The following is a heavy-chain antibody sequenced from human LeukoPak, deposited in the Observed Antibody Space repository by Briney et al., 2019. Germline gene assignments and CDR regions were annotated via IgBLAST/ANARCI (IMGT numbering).Heavy chain of an antibody. Sequence: PSETLSLTCTVSGGSISSYYWSWIRQPPGKGLEWIGYIYYSGSTNYNPSLKSRVTISVDTSKNQFSLKLSSVTAADTAVYYCARSSTDYDFWSGDFDYWGQGTLVTVSS. D-gene: IGHD3-3*01. J-gene: IGHJ4*02. CDR2: IYYSGST. V-gene: IGHV4-59*01. CDR1: GGSISSYY. CDR3: ARSSTDYDFWSGDFDY.